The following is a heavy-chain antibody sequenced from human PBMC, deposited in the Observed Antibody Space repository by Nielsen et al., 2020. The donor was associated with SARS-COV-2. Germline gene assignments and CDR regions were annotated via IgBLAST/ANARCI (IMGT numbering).Heavy chain of an antibody. CDR2: IWHDGSKK. CDR1: GFTFTPSG. D-gene: IGHD1-26*01. V-gene: IGHV3-33*01. Sequence: GESLKISCSASGFTFTPSGMHWVRQAPGKGLEWLAMIWHDGSKKYYADSVEGRFTISRNNSNSTLYLQMNSLQPDDTAIYYCARFRGTINSSDYWGQGTLVIVSS. CDR3: ARFRGTINSSDY. J-gene: IGHJ4*02.